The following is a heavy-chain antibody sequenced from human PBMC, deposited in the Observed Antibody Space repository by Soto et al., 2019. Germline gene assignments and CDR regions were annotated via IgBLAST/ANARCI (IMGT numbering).Heavy chain of an antibody. D-gene: IGHD5-12*01. CDR1: GGSISSYY. CDR3: ASVAPDYYGMDV. J-gene: IGHJ6*02. Sequence: QVQLQESGPGLVKPSETLSLTCTVSGGSISSYYWSWIRQPPGKGLEWIGYIYYSGSTNYNPSLKSRGSISVDTSKNQFSLKLSSVTAADTAVYYCASVAPDYYGMDVWGQGTTVTVSS. CDR2: IYYSGST. V-gene: IGHV4-59*01.